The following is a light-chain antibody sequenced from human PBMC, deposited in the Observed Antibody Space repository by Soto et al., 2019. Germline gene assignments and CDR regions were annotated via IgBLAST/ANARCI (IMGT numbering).Light chain of an antibody. J-gene: IGKJ1*01. Sequence: DIQMTQSPSSLSASVGARVTITCRASQSISSHLNWYRQRPGKAPELLIYAASSLQSGVPSRISGSGSGTDVTLTISSLHPEYFGTYYCQQSYSRPTWTFGQGIKVEVK. V-gene: IGKV1-39*01. CDR3: QQSYSRPTWT. CDR1: QSISSH. CDR2: AAS.